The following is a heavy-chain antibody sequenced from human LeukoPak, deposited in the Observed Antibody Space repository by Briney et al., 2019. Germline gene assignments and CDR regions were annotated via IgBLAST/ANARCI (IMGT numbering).Heavy chain of an antibody. Sequence: ETLSLTCTVSGDSISSSNYYWGWIRQPPGKGLEWVSGVSPSGDITYYADSVKGRFTISRDNAKNTLYLQMNSLRAEDTAIYYCAKNGDQGAYCTGGTCYPYFYYYMDVWGKGTTVTI. V-gene: IGHV3-23*01. CDR1: GDSISSSNYY. D-gene: IGHD2-15*01. CDR2: VSPSGDIT. CDR3: AKNGDQGAYCTGGTCYPYFYYYMDV. J-gene: IGHJ6*03.